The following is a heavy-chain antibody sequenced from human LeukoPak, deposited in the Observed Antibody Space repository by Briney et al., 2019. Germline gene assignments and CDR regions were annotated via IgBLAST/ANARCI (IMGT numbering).Heavy chain of an antibody. J-gene: IGHJ4*02. CDR2: ISSSSSTI. Sequence: GGSLRLSCAASGFTLSSYSMNWVRQAPGKGLEWVSYISSSSSTIYYADSVKGRFTISRDNSKNTLYLQMNSLRAEDTAVYYCAKTPLRYFDWLPLGDVGGPFDYWGQGTLVTVSS. CDR1: GFTLSSYS. D-gene: IGHD3-9*01. CDR3: AKTPLRYFDWLPLGDVGGPFDY. V-gene: IGHV3-48*01.